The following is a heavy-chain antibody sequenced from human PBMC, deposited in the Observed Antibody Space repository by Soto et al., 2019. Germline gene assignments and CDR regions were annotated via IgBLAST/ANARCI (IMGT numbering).Heavy chain of an antibody. J-gene: IGHJ4*02. Sequence: EVQLVESGGGLVQPGGSLRLSCAASGFTFSSYSMKWVRQAPGKGLEWVSYISSSSSTIYYADSVKGRFTISRDNAKNSLYLQMNSLRDEDTAVYYCARDRGTVHLDYWGQGTLVTVSS. CDR2: ISSSSSTI. CDR3: ARDRGTVHLDY. V-gene: IGHV3-48*02. D-gene: IGHD3-10*01. CDR1: GFTFSSYS.